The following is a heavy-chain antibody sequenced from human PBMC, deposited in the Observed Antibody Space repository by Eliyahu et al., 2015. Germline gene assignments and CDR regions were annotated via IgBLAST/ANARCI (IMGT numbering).Heavy chain of an antibody. CDR1: GFXFXDYS. V-gene: IGHV3-21*01. J-gene: IGHJ6*02. Sequence: EVQLVESGGGLVKPGGSLRLSCAASGFXFXDYSXXWVRQAPGKGLEWVSFISTSISYIYYADSLKGRFTISRDNARNSLYLQINSLRAEDTAVYYCARGRTFRYGLPYYYYGMDVWGQGTTVTVSS. D-gene: IGHD5-18*01. CDR3: ARGRTFRYGLPYYYYGMDV. CDR2: ISTSISYI.